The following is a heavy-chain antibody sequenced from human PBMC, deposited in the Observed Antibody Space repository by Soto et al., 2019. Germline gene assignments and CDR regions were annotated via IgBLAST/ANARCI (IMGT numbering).Heavy chain of an antibody. Sequence: EVQLLESGGGLTQPGGSLRLSCAASRFSFSSYAMSWVRQTPGKGLQWVSSLSASGDRALYAASVKGRFTISRDNSRNILYLQMNSLRADDTAVYFCAKDHPVITVVKLFASWGQGTLVSVSS. D-gene: IGHD3-22*01. CDR3: AKDHPVITVVKLFAS. J-gene: IGHJ4*02. CDR2: LSASGDRA. CDR1: RFSFSSYA. V-gene: IGHV3-23*01.